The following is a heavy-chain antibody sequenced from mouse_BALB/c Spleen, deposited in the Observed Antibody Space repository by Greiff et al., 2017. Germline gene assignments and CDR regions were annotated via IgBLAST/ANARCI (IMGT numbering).Heavy chain of an antibody. CDR2: IWAGGST. Sequence: VKLQESGPGLVAPSQSLSITCTVSGFSLTSYGVHWVRQPPGKGLEWLGVIWAGGSTNYNSALMSRLSISKDNSKSQVFLKMNSLQTDDTAMYYCAREYDYVAMDYWGQGTSVTVSS. CDR3: AREYDYVAMDY. CDR1: GFSLTSYG. J-gene: IGHJ4*01. V-gene: IGHV2-9*02.